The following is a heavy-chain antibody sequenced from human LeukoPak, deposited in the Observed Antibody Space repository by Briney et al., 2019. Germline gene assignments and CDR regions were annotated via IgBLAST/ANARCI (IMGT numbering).Heavy chain of an antibody. V-gene: IGHV3-30*18. J-gene: IGHJ4*02. D-gene: IGHD3-22*01. CDR1: GFTFSSYG. Sequence: PGRSLRLSCAASGFTFSSYGMHWVRQAPGKGLEWVAVISYDGSNKYYADSMKGRFTISRDNSKNTLYLQMNSLRAEDTAVYYCAKDDGYYDSSGYPDYWGQGTLVTVSS. CDR2: ISYDGSNK. CDR3: AKDDGYYDSSGYPDY.